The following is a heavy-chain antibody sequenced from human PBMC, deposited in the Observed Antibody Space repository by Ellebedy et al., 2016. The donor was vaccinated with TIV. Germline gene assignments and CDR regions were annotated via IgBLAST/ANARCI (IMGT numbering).Heavy chain of an antibody. D-gene: IGHD5-12*01. J-gene: IGHJ4*02. CDR2: IVYSGGT. V-gene: IGHV4-30-4*01. Sequence: MPSETLSLTCTVSGGSISSYYWSWIRQPPGKGLEWIGYIVYSGGTYYKPSLKSRVTISVDTSKTQFSLKLSSVTAADTAVSYCAREVFGYSGYRIFDYWGQGTLVTVSS. CDR1: GGSISSYY. CDR3: AREVFGYSGYRIFDY.